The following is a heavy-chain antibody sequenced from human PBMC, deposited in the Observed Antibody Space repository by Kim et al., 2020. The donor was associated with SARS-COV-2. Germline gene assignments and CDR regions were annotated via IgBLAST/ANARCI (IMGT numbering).Heavy chain of an antibody. J-gene: IGHJ4*02. Sequence: AQKFQGRVTMTEDTSTDTAYMELSSLRSEDTAVYYCATVYIAAAGTLDYWGQGTLVTVSS. V-gene: IGHV1-24*01. D-gene: IGHD6-13*01. CDR3: ATVYIAAAGTLDY.